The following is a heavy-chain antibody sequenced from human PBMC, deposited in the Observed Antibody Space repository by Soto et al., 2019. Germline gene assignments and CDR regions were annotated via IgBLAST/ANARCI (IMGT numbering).Heavy chain of an antibody. CDR1: GGAIGSYA. CDR2: IIPIFGTA. J-gene: IGHJ2*01. V-gene: IGHV1-69*01. CDR3: ARDCRDGYNYWYFDL. Sequence: KVSCKECGGAIGSYASSWVRQANGQGLEWMGGIIPIFGTANYAQKFQGRVTITADESTSTAYMELSSLRSEDTAVYYCARDCRDGYNYWYFDLWGRGTLVTVSS. D-gene: IGHD5-12*01.